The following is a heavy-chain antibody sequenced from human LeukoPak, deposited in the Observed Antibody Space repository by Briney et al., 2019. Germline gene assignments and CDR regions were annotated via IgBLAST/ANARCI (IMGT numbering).Heavy chain of an antibody. V-gene: IGHV3-23*01. J-gene: IGHJ4*02. CDR3: AKDDAWLQFGE. CDR1: GFTFSSHG. Sequence: GGTLRLSCAASGFTFSSHGMNWVRQAPGKGLEWVSGISPRGDITYYADSVKGRFTVSRDNFKNTLYLEVISLTAEDTAVYYCAKDDAWLQFGEWSQGTLVTVSS. CDR2: ISPRGDIT. D-gene: IGHD3-10*01.